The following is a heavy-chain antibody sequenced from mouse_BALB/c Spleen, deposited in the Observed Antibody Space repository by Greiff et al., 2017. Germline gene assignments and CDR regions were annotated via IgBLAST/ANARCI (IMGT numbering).Heavy chain of an antibody. Sequence: QVQLQQSGAELVRPGVSVKISCKGSGYTFTDYAMHWVKQSHAKSLEWIGVISTYYGDASYNQKFKGKATMTVDKSSSTAYIELARLTSEDSAIYYCAREGGYGNPFAYWGQGTLVTVSA. V-gene: IGHV1S137*01. D-gene: IGHD2-1*01. CDR3: AREGGYGNPFAY. J-gene: IGHJ3*01. CDR2: ISTYYGDA. CDR1: GYTFTDYA.